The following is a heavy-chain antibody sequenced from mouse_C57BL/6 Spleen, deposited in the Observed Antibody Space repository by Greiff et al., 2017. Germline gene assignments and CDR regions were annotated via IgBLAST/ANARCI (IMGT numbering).Heavy chain of an antibody. V-gene: IGHV1-61*01. Sequence: QVQLQQPGAELVRPGSSVKLSCKASGYTFTSYWMDWVKQRPGQGLEWIGNIYPSDSETHYNQKFKDKATLTVDKSSSTAYMQLSSLTSEDSAVYYCARGRYGFDYWGQGTTRTVSS. D-gene: IGHD2-10*02. CDR2: IYPSDSET. CDR3: ARGRYGFDY. CDR1: GYTFTSYW. J-gene: IGHJ2*01.